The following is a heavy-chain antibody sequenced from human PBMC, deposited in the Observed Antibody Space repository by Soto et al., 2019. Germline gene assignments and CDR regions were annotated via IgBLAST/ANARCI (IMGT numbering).Heavy chain of an antibody. CDR1: GFTFSSYA. V-gene: IGHV3-23*01. Sequence: EVQLLESGGGLVQPGGSLRLSCAASGFTFSSYAMSWVRQAPGKGLEWVSAISGSGGNTYYADSVKGRFTISRDNSKNTLYLQVNSLRAEDTAVYYWAKARVGATYAGHFDYWGRGTLVTVSS. CDR2: ISGSGGNT. CDR3: AKARVGATYAGHFDY. D-gene: IGHD1-26*01. J-gene: IGHJ4*02.